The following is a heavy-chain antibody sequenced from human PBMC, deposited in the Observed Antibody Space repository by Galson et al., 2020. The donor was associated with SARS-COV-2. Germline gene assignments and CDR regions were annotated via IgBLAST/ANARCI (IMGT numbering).Heavy chain of an antibody. V-gene: IGHV3-9*01. CDR2: LSFNSKSI. D-gene: IGHD3-9*01. Sequence: GGSLRLSCAASGFVLDDNAMHWVRQAPGKGLEWVSGLSFNSKSIGYADSVKGRFTISRDNAKNSLYLQMNSLRVEDTALYYCARANYDILVGNVDYWGQGTLVTVSS. CDR3: ARANYDILVGNVDY. CDR1: GFVLDDNA. J-gene: IGHJ4*02.